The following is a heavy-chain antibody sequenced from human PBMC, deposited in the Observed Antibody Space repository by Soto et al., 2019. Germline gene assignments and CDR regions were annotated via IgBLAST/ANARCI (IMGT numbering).Heavy chain of an antibody. CDR2: ITGDGLTT. CDR1: GFTFSSYA. CDR3: VRRLTTTVTAMGY. D-gene: IGHD4-17*01. V-gene: IGHV3-23*01. J-gene: IGHJ4*02. Sequence: PGGSLRLSCAASGFTFSSYAMSWVRQAPGKGLDWVSTITGDGLTTYDADSVKGRFTISRDNSKSTLYLQVNSLRVEDTAVYYCVRRLTTTVTAMGYWGQGTPVTSPQ.